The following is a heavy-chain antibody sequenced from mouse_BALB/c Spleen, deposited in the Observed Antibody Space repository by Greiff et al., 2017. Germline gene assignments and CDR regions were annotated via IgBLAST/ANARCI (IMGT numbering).Heavy chain of an antibody. CDR3: ARVLLRFYYFDY. J-gene: IGHJ2*01. D-gene: IGHD1-1*01. V-gene: IGHV1-4*01. CDR1: GYTFTSYT. CDR2: INPSSGYT. Sequence: VQLQQSGAELARPGASVKMSCKASGYTFTSYTMHWVKQRPGQGLEWIGYINPSSGYTNYNQKFKDKATLTADKSSSTAYMQLSSLTSEDSAVYYCARVLLRFYYFDYWGQGTTLTVSS.